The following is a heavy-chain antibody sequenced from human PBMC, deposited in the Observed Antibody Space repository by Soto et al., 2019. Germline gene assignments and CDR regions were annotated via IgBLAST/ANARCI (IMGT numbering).Heavy chain of an antibody. J-gene: IGHJ6*02. CDR2: ITGSGSRA. CDR3: AKATVTTSYFYGMDV. Sequence: EVQLLESGGGLVQPGGSLRLSCAASGFTFSSFAMNWVRQAPGKGLEWVSAITGSGSRAYFADAVKGRFTISRDNSKKTLYLQMNSLRVEDSGVYFCAKATVTTSYFYGMDVRGQGTTVIVSS. CDR1: GFTFSSFA. D-gene: IGHD4-4*01. V-gene: IGHV3-23*01.